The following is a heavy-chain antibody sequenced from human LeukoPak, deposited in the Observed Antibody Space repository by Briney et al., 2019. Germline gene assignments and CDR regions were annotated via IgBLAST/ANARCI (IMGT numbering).Heavy chain of an antibody. CDR1: GGSISSYY. J-gene: IGHJ6*02. V-gene: IGHV4-59*08. Sequence: SETLSLTFTVSGGSISSYYWSWIRQPPGKGLEWIGYIYYSGSTNYNPSLKSRVTISVDTSKNQFSLKLSSVTAADTAVYYCARRPSDYYGMDVWGQGTTVTVSS. CDR3: ARRPSDYYGMDV. CDR2: IYYSGST.